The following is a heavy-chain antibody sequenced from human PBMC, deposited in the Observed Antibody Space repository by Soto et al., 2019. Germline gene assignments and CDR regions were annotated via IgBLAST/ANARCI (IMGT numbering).Heavy chain of an antibody. J-gene: IGHJ6*03. V-gene: IGHV1-69*06. D-gene: IGHD6-13*01. CDR1: GGTFSSYA. Sequence: SVKVSCKASGGTFSSYAISWVRQAPGQGLEWMGGIIPIFGTANYAQKFQGRVTITADKSTSTAYMELSSLRSEDTAVYYCAREYGSSWSDYYYYYMDVRGKGTTVTVSS. CDR3: AREYGSSWSDYYYYYMDV. CDR2: IIPIFGTA.